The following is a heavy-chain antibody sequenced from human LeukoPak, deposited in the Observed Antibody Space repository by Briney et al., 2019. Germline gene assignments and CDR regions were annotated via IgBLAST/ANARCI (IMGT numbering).Heavy chain of an antibody. D-gene: IGHD2-15*01. CDR2: AYYNGNT. J-gene: IGHJ4*02. V-gene: IGHV4-39*01. CDR3: ARHIVEIGRSYFDQ. Sequence: SETLSLTCSVSGSSIKSNSYYWGWIRLPPGKRLEWIGSAYYNGNTDYNPSLKSRVTISVDTSKNQFSLKLNSVTAADTAVYFGARHIVEIGRSYFDQGGREPWSPSPQ. CDR1: GSSIKSNSYY.